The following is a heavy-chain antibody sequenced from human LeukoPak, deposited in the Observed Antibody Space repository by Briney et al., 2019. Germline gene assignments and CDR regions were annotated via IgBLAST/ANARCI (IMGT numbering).Heavy chain of an antibody. Sequence: PGGSLRLSCAASGFTFSNYAMSWVRQAPGKGLEWVSAISGSGGSTYYADSVKGRFTISRDNSKNTLYLQINSLRAEDTGVYYYARGGITDYGDYSSFDYWGQGTLLTVSS. CDR2: ISGSGGST. CDR1: GFTFSNYA. J-gene: IGHJ4*02. V-gene: IGHV3-23*01. D-gene: IGHD4-17*01. CDR3: ARGGITDYGDYSSFDY.